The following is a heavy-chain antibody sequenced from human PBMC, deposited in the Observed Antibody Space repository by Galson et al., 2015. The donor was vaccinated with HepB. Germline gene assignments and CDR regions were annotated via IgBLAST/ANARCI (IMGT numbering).Heavy chain of an antibody. CDR3: ARDGLVVIAIPYYYYYYYMDV. D-gene: IGHD2-21*01. CDR1: GFTFSSYS. Sequence: SLRLSCAASGFTFSSYSMNWVRQAPGKGLEWVSSISSSSSYIYYADSVKGRFTISRDNAKNSLYLQMNSLRAEDTAVYYCARDGLVVIAIPYYYYYYYMDVWGKGTTVTVSS. V-gene: IGHV3-21*01. J-gene: IGHJ6*03. CDR2: ISSSSSYI.